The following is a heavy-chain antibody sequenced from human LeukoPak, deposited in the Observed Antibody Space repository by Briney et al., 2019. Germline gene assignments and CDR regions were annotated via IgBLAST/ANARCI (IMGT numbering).Heavy chain of an antibody. CDR2: INHSGST. Sequence: SETLSLTCAVYGGSFSGYYWSWIRQPPGKGLEWIGEINHSGSTYYNPSLQSRVTISADTSKNQFSLRLSSVTAADTAVYYCVRGASCLGGSCYSGDAFDVWGQGTLVTVSS. CDR1: GGSFSGYY. D-gene: IGHD2-15*01. CDR3: VRGASCLGGSCYSGDAFDV. J-gene: IGHJ3*01. V-gene: IGHV4-34*01.